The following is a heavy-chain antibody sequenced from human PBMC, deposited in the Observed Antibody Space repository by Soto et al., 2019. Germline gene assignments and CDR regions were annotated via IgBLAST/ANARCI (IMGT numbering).Heavy chain of an antibody. J-gene: IGHJ4*02. CDR2: IRSKANNYAT. Sequence: EVQLVESGGSLVQPGGSQKLSCAASGFTFSGSALHWVRQASGKGLEWVGRIRSKANNYATAYAASVQGRFTISRDDSKNTAYLQMNSLKTEDTAVYYCTSYGGNAGVFDYWGQGTLVTVSS. CDR3: TSYGGNAGVFDY. V-gene: IGHV3-73*02. D-gene: IGHD4-17*01. CDR1: GFTFSGSA.